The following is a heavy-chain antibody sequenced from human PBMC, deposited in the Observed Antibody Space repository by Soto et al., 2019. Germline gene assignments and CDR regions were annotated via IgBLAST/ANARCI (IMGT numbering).Heavy chain of an antibody. J-gene: IGHJ6*02. CDR1: GFAFSDYY. CDR2: ISDSGSPL. V-gene: IGHV3-11*01. Sequence: GGSLRLSCAASGFAFSDYYMSCSRLAPGKGLEWISYISDSGSPLYYADSVKGRFSISRDNSRKSVYLQMKNLRADDTALSFCARDNRGYGMDVWGQGTTVTVSS. CDR3: ARDNRGYGMDV.